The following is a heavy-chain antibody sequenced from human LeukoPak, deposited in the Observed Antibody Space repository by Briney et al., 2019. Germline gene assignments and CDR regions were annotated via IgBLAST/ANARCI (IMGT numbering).Heavy chain of an antibody. CDR2: LSYDGSDT. V-gene: IGHV3-30*01. Sequence: GGSLRLSCAASGFTLSEYGIHWVRQAPGKGLEWVAVLSYDGSDTYYADSVNGRFTISRDISSDTVSLQMNSLRVEDTAPYFCARDRINMMILVHDSGLDLWGQGTLVTVSS. CDR3: ARDRINMMILVHDSGLDL. CDR1: GFTLSEYG. D-gene: IGHD2-15*01. J-gene: IGHJ5*02.